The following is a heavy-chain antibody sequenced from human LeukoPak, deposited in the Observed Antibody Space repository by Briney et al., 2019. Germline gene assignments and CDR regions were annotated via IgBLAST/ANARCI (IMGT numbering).Heavy chain of an antibody. J-gene: IGHJ6*02. D-gene: IGHD2-2*01. CDR1: GYTFTSYG. CDR2: ISAYNGNT. CDR3: ARDGRVVVEPAATSHNYYYGMDV. V-gene: IGHV1-18*01. Sequence: ASVKVSCKASGYTFTSYGISWVRQAPGQGLEWMGWISAYNGNTNYAQKLQGRVTMTTDTSTSTAYMELRSLRSDDTAVYYCARDGRVVVEPAATSHNYYYGMDVWGQGTTVTVSS.